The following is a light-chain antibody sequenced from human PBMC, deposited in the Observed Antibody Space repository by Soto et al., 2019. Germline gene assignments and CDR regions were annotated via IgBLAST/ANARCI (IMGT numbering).Light chain of an antibody. J-gene: IGLJ1*01. V-gene: IGLV2-14*01. CDR1: SSDVGGYNY. CDR2: DVS. CDR3: SSYTSSSTLLYV. Sequence: QSALTQPASVSGSPGQSITISCTGTSSDVGGYNYVSWYQQHPGEAPKPMIYDVSNRPSGVSNRFSGSKSGNTASLTISGLQAEDEADYYCSSYTSSSTLLYVFGTGTKLTVL.